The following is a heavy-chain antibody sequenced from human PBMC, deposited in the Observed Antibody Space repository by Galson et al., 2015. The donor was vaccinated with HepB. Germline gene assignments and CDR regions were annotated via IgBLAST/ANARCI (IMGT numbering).Heavy chain of an antibody. D-gene: IGHD3-10*01. J-gene: IGHJ4*02. Sequence: TLSLTCTVSGGSLSSSNYYWGWTRQPPGKGLEWIGSIYYSGSTYYNPSLKSRVTISVGTSKNQFSLKLTSVTAADTAVYYCARHGRYKYGSGSPNPTEFDYWGQGTLVTVSS. CDR1: GGSLSSSNYY. V-gene: IGHV4-39*01. CDR2: IYYSGST. CDR3: ARHGRYKYGSGSPNPTEFDY.